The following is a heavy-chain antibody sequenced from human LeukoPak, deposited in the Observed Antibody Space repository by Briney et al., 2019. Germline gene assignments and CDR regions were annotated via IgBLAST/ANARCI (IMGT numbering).Heavy chain of an antibody. CDR1: GFVFRNYW. J-gene: IGHJ4*02. D-gene: IGHD3-16*01. CDR2: TKPDGSEK. Sequence: GGSLRLSCAASGFVFRNYWMSWVRQAPGKGLEWVANTKPDGSEKNYVGSVKGRFTISRDNTKNSLYLQMDNLRAEDTALYYCARVDYVDEGWGYWGQGTLVTVSS. CDR3: ARVDYVDEGWGY. V-gene: IGHV3-7*01.